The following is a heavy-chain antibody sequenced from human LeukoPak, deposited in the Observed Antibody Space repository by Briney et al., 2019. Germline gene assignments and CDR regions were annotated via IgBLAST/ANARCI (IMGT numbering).Heavy chain of an antibody. CDR3: AKGRVVAGSKSLTYHWLDP. Sequence: ASVKVSCKASGYTFTGYYMHWVRRAPGQGLEWMGWINPNSGGTNYAQKFQDRVTMTRDTSISTAYMGLSRLRSDDTAVYYCAKGRVVAGSKSLTYHWLDPWGQGTLVTVSS. D-gene: IGHD6-19*01. CDR1: GYTFTGYY. V-gene: IGHV1-2*02. J-gene: IGHJ5*02. CDR2: INPNSGGT.